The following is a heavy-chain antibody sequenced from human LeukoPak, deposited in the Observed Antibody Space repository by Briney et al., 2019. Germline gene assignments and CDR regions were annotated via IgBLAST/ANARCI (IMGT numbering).Heavy chain of an antibody. Sequence: PGGSLRLSCAASGFTFSDYYMSWIRQAPGKGLEWVSYISSSGSTIYYADSVKGRFTISRDNAKNSLYLQMNSLRAEDTAVYYCARVPVTIFGVVSWGSPYGMDVWGQGTTVTVSS. CDR2: ISSSGSTI. CDR1: GFTFSDYY. CDR3: ARVPVTIFGVVSWGSPYGMDV. J-gene: IGHJ6*02. V-gene: IGHV3-11*01. D-gene: IGHD3-3*01.